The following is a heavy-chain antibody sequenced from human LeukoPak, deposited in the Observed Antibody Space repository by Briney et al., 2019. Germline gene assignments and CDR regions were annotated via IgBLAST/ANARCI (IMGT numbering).Heavy chain of an antibody. CDR1: GFTVSSNY. CDR3: ARDVYDSSGYYSCY. CDR2: IYSGGST. J-gene: IGHJ4*02. V-gene: IGHV3-53*01. Sequence: PGGSLRLSCAASGFTVSSNYMSWVRQAPGKGLEWVSVIYSGGSTYYADSVKGRFTISRDNSKNTLYLQMNSLRAEDTAVYYCARDVYDSSGYYSCYWGQGTLVTVSS. D-gene: IGHD3-22*01.